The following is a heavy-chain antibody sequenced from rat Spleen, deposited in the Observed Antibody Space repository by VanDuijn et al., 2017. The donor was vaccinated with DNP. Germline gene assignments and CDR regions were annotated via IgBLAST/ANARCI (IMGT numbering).Heavy chain of an antibody. J-gene: IGHJ4*01. Sequence: EVQLVESGGGLVQPGRSLKLSCAASGFTFSNFPMAWVRQAPTKGLEWVASISTSGGSTYYRDSVKGRFTISRDNAKSTLYLQMDSLRSEDTATYYCSREGQPYYSMDAWGQGTSVTVSS. CDR3: SREGQPYYSMDA. V-gene: IGHV5-46*01. CDR1: GFTFSNFP. CDR2: ISTSGGST. D-gene: IGHD1-1*01.